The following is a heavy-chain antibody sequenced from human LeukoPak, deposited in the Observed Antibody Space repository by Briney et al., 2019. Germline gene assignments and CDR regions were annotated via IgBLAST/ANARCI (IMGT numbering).Heavy chain of an antibody. CDR2: ISAYNGNT. V-gene: IGHV1-18*01. D-gene: IGHD1-26*01. CDR3: ARARGSYCRDPFDY. Sequence: GASVKVSCKASGYTFTSYGISWVRQAPGQGLEWMGWISAYNGNTNYAQKLQGRVTMTTDTSTSTAYMELRSLRSDDTAVYYCARARGSYCRDPFDYWGQGTLVTVSS. CDR1: GYTFTSYG. J-gene: IGHJ4*02.